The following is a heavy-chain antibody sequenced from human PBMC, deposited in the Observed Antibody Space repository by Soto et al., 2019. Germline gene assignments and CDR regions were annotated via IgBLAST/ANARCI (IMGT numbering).Heavy chain of an antibody. D-gene: IGHD4-17*01. J-gene: IGHJ6*02. Sequence: GGSLRLSCAASGFTFSSYAMHWVRQAPGKGLEWVAVISYDGSNKYYADSVKGRFTISRDNSKNTLYLQMNSLRAEDTAVYYCARDRVDYGDLRGATSYGMDVWGQGTTVTVSS. CDR3: ARDRVDYGDLRGATSYGMDV. CDR2: ISYDGSNK. CDR1: GFTFSSYA. V-gene: IGHV3-30-3*01.